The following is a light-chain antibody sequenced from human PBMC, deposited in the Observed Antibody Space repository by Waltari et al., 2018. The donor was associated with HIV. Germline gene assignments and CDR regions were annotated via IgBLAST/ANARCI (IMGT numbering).Light chain of an antibody. CDR3: CSYAGSSAFV. J-gene: IGLJ1*01. CDR2: EVT. V-gene: IGLV2-23*02. Sequence: QSVLTQPASVSGSPGQSISISCTGTTSDVGSYNLVSWYQHHPGKAPKLMIFEVTKRPSGVSNRFSGSKSGNTASLTISGLQADDEADYYCCSYAGSSAFVFGTGTKVTVL. CDR1: TSDVGSYNL.